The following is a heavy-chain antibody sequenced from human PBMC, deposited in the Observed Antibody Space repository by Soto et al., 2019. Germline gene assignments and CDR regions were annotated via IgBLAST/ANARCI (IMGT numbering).Heavy chain of an antibody. V-gene: IGHV3-48*02. J-gene: IGHJ4*02. Sequence: GGSLRLSCAASGFTFSSYSMNWVRQAPGKGQEWVSYISSSSSTIYYADSVKGRFTISRDNAKNSLYLQMNSLRDEDTAVYYCARDPFAHYYDSSGPFFDYWGQGTLVTVSS. CDR2: ISSSSSTI. CDR3: ARDPFAHYYDSSGPFFDY. CDR1: GFTFSSYS. D-gene: IGHD3-22*01.